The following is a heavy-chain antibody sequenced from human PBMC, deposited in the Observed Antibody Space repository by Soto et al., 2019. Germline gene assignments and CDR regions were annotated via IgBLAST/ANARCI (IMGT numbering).Heavy chain of an antibody. CDR2: FDPSDSYS. D-gene: IGHD2-2*01. CDR3: ARLMYCSSTNCNIFDY. V-gene: IGHV5-10-1*01. J-gene: IGHJ4*02. CDR1: GYNFDDHW. Sequence: DVQLVQSGAEVKKAGESLRISCKVSGYNFDDHWISWVRQMPGKGLEWMGRFDPSDSYSDYSPSFQGHVTISADTSINTAYLEWSSLKASDTAIYYCARLMYCSSTNCNIFDYWGRGTLVSVSS.